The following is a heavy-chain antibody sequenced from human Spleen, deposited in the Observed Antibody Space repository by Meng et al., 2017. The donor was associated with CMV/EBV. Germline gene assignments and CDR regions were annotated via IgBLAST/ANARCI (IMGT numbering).Heavy chain of an antibody. CDR2: INHSGGT. Sequence: SETLSLTCAVYGGSFSSSYWTWIRQSPGKGLEWIGEINHSGGTNYNPSLKSRVTMSVDTSKNQFSLRLSSVTAADTAVYYCTRGPQVSWLRSRFAAFDLWGQGTMVTVSS. D-gene: IGHD5-12*01. CDR3: TRGPQVSWLRSRFAAFDL. CDR1: GGSFSSSY. J-gene: IGHJ3*01. V-gene: IGHV4-34*01.